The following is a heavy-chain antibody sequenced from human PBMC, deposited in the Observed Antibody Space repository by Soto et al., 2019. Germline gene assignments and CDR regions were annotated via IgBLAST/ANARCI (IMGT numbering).Heavy chain of an antibody. CDR2: ISGSGGST. J-gene: IGHJ5*02. V-gene: IGHV3-23*01. CDR3: AKHYVSAFDP. D-gene: IGHD3-10*02. CDR1: GFTFSSYA. Sequence: EVQLLESGGGLVQPGGSLRLSCAASGFTFSSYAMSWVRQAPGKGLEWVSAISGSGGSTYYADSVKGRFTITRDNSKTTRYLQMNSLRAEDTAVYYCAKHYVSAFDPWGQGTLVTISS.